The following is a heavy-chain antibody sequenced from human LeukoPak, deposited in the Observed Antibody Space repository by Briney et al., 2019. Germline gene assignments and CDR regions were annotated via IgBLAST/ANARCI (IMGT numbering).Heavy chain of an antibody. V-gene: IGHV1-18*01. Sequence: VKVSCNASGYSFTRCGMSWVRQAPGQGPEWMGCISGTNGNTNYAQKFQGRVTLTTDTSASTAYMELRSLRSDDTAVYYCARSGRGTYYYFDWWGQGTLVTVSS. J-gene: IGHJ4*02. CDR2: ISGTNGNT. CDR3: ARSGRGTYYYFDW. CDR1: GYSFTRCG. D-gene: IGHD1-26*01.